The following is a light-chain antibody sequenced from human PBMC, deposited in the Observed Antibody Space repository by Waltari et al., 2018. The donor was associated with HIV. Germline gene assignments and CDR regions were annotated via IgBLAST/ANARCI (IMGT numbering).Light chain of an antibody. CDR2: GQN. CDR3: SSRDSSGNHYV. J-gene: IGLJ1*01. Sequence: SSELTQDPAVSVALGQTVRISCQGDSLRSYYASWYQQRRGQAPVLVIYGQNNRPSGIPDRFSGSTSGNTGSLTITGAQAEDEADYYCSSRDSSGNHYVFGSGTKVSVL. V-gene: IGLV3-19*01. CDR1: SLRSYY.